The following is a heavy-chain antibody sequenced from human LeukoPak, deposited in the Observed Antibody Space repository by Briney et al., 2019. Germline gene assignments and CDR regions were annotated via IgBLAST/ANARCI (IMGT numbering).Heavy chain of an antibody. CDR3: ASRFAPYYFDY. CDR2: INHSGST. CDR1: GGSFSGYY. J-gene: IGHJ4*02. D-gene: IGHD3-3*01. V-gene: IGHV4-34*01. Sequence: SETLSLTCAVYGGSFSGYYWSWIRQPPGKGLEWIGEINHSGSTNYNPSLKSRVTISVDTSKNQFSLKLSSVTAADTAAYYCASRFAPYYFDYWGQGTLVTVSS.